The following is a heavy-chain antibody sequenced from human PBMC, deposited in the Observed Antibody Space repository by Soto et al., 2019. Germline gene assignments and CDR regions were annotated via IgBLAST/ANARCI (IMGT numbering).Heavy chain of an antibody. J-gene: IGHJ6*02. V-gene: IGHV3-21*01. CDR2: ISSSSSYI. CDR3: ARENPYSSGYSYGMDV. D-gene: IGHD6-19*01. CDR1: GFTFSSYS. Sequence: GGSLRLSCAASGFTFSSYSMNWVRQAPGKGLEWVSSISSSSSYIYYADSVKGRFTISRDNAKNSLYLQMNSLRAEDTAVYYCARENPYSSGYSYGMDVWGQGTMVTVSS.